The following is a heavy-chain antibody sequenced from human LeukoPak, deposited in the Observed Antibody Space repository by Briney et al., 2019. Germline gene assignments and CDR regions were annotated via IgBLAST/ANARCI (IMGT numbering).Heavy chain of an antibody. CDR1: GGPVSSTQW. Sequence: SETLSLTCGVSGGPVSSTQWWTRIRQPPGKGLEWIGEVHLDGRTNFNPSLKSRLTMSVDLSENHVSLKLTSVTTADTAVYYCAREGGFYRPLDYSGQGTLVTVSS. CDR2: VHLDGRT. V-gene: IGHV4-4*02. J-gene: IGHJ4*02. CDR3: AREGGFYRPLDY. D-gene: IGHD6-25*01.